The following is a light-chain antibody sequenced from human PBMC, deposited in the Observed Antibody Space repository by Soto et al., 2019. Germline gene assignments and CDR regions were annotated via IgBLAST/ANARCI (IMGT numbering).Light chain of an antibody. J-gene: IGLJ3*02. CDR3: SSYAGSNIGV. CDR2: EVS. Sequence: QSALTQPPSASGSPGRSVTISCSGTRSDVGDYNSVSWYQQHPGKAPKLMIYEVSKRPPGVPDRFSGSKSDNAASLTVSGLQAEDEADYYCSSYAGSNIGVFGGGTKVTVL. CDR1: RSDVGDYNS. V-gene: IGLV2-8*01.